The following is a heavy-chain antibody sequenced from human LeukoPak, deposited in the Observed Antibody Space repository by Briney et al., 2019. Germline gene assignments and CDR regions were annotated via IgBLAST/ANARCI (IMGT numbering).Heavy chain of an antibody. D-gene: IGHD5-12*01. V-gene: IGHV4-59*01. Sequence: SETLSLTCTVSGGSISSYYWSWIRQPPGKGLEWIGYIYSSGSTSYNPSLKSRVTISVDTSKNQFSLKLSSVTAADTAVYSCARSGYSGYDWEDYWGQGTLVTVSS. CDR3: ARSGYSGYDWEDY. CDR1: GGSISSYY. J-gene: IGHJ4*02. CDR2: IYSSGST.